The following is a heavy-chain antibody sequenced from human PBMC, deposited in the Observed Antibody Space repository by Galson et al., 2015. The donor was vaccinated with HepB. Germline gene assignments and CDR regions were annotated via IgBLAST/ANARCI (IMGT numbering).Heavy chain of an antibody. V-gene: IGHV3-11*06. J-gene: IGHJ4*02. CDR1: GFTFSDYY. CDR2: ISSSSSYT. D-gene: IGHD4-17*01. CDR3: ASLRVDYGTPYYFDY. Sequence: SLRLSCAASGFTFSDYYMSWIRQAPGKGLEWVSYISSSSSYTNYADSVKGRFTISRDNAKNSLYLQMNSLRAEDTAVYYCASLRVDYGTPYYFDYWGQGTLVTVSS.